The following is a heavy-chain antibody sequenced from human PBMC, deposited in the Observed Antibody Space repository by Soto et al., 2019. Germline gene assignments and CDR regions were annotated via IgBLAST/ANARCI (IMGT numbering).Heavy chain of an antibody. J-gene: IGHJ5*02. Sequence: APVKVSCKASGYAFTRYGSSWLRQEPGQGLELMGWISAYNGNTNYAQTLQGRATMTTDITTRTAYMELRSLRSDDTAVYYCARDFNYDSSGYYYRSCFYPSGQGTLVTVPS. D-gene: IGHD3-22*01. CDR3: ARDFNYDSSGYYYRSCFYP. CDR1: GYAFTRYG. V-gene: IGHV1-18*01. CDR2: ISAYNGNT.